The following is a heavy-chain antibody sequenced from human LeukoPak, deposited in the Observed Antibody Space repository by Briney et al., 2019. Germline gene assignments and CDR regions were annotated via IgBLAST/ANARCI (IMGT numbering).Heavy chain of an antibody. CDR3: ASQLFHLDSSGCSLDALDI. V-gene: IGHV1-69*05. D-gene: IGHD3-22*01. Sequence: ASVKVSCKTSGGTFSNYAISWVRQAPGQGLEWMGVIIPIFDTPNYAQKWQGRVTITTDESTSTAYMELRSLRSEDTAVYYCASQLFHLDSSGCSLDALDIWGQGTMVTVSS. CDR2: IIPIFDTP. J-gene: IGHJ3*02. CDR1: GGTFSNYA.